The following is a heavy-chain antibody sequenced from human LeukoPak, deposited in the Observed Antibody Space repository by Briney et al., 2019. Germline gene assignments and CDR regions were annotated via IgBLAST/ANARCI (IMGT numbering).Heavy chain of an antibody. CDR2: INPDSGGT. V-gene: IGHV1-2*02. CDR3: ARELPNYYGSGSGGFDF. J-gene: IGHJ3*01. Sequence: ASVKVSCKTSGYTFTGNYMHWVRQAPGQGLEWMCWINPDSGGTNFAQGRVTMSRDTSISTVYMELTRLRSDDTAVYYCARELPNYYGSGSGGFDFWGQGTMVTVSS. CDR1: GYTFTGNY. D-gene: IGHD3-10*01.